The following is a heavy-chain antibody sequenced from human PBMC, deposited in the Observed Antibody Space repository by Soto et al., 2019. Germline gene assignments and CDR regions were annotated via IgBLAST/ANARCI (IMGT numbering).Heavy chain of an antibody. CDR1: GFTFSSYS. Sequence: GGSLRLSCAASGFTFSSYSMNWVRQAPGKGLEWVSFISSSSSYIYYADSVKGRFTISRDNAKNSLYLQMNSLRAEDTAVYYCARQRGTNRRGGMDVWGQGTTVTVSS. CDR2: ISSSSSYI. J-gene: IGHJ6*02. V-gene: IGHV3-21*01. CDR3: ARQRGTNRRGGMDV. D-gene: IGHD7-27*01.